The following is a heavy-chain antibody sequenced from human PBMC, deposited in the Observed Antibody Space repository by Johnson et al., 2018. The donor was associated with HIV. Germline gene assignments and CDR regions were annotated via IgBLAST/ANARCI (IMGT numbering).Heavy chain of an antibody. CDR1: GFTFSSYA. D-gene: IGHD6-19*01. J-gene: IGHJ3*02. Sequence: QVLLVESGGGVVQPGRSLRLSCAASGFTFSSYAMHWVRQAPGKGLEWVAVIYSGGSTYYADSVKGRFTISRDNAKNSLYMQMNSLRAEDTALYYCARGVGGAGDDAFDIWGQGTMVTVSS. CDR3: ARGVGGAGDDAFDI. V-gene: IGHV3-NL1*01. CDR2: IYSGGST.